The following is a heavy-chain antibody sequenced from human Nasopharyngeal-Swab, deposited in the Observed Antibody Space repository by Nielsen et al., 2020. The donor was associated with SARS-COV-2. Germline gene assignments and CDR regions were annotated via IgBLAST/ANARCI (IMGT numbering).Heavy chain of an antibody. CDR2: TSSDGSEN. Sequence: GESLKISCAASGFTFSGYGIHWVRQAPGKGLEWVAVTSSDGSENYYADSLKGRFTISRDNSKNTLYLQMNSLRAEDTAVYYCARAAVKYEYLTGYSWSYHYYGVDVWGQGTTVTVSS. V-gene: IGHV3-30*03. J-gene: IGHJ6*02. CDR3: ARAAVKYEYLTGYSWSYHYYGVDV. CDR1: GFTFSGYG. D-gene: IGHD3-9*01.